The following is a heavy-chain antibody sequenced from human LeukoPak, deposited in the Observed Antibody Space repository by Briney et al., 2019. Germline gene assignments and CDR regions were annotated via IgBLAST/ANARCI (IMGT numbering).Heavy chain of an antibody. J-gene: IGHJ4*02. Sequence: ESLSLSCAVSGFTVSSNYRSWIRQPPGKGLEWIAVIYNSGSTYYNPSLKSRFTISRDNSKNTLYLKMNSLTAEDTAVYYCAKGGSYRSQRYFDYWGQGTLVTVSS. CDR2: IYNSGST. V-gene: IGHV3-53*01. D-gene: IGHD3-16*02. CDR1: GFTVSSNY. CDR3: AKGGSYRSQRYFDY.